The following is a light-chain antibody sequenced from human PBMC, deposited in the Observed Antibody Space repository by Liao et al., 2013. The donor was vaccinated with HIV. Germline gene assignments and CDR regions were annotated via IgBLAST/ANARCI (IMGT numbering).Light chain of an antibody. J-gene: IGLJ1*01. CDR2: QDR. CDR3: QAWDSSTGV. V-gene: IGLV3-21*01. Sequence: SYELTQPPSVSVAPGKTARITCGGNNIGSKSVHWYQQKPGQAPVLVIYQDRKRPSGIPERFSGSNSGNTATLTISGTQAMDEADYYCQAWDSSTGVFGTGTKVTVL. CDR1: NIGSKS.